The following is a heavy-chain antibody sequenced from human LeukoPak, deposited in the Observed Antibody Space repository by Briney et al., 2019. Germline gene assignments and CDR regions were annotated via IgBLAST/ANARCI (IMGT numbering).Heavy chain of an antibody. CDR2: ISAYNGNT. V-gene: IGHV1-18*01. Sequence: GASVKVSCKASGYTFTSYGISWVRQAPGQGLEWMGWISAYNGNTNYAQKLQGRVTMTTDTSTSTAYMELRSLRSDDTAVYYCARDRGGLAVAGTDFDYWGQGTLVTVSS. D-gene: IGHD6-19*01. J-gene: IGHJ4*02. CDR1: GYTFTSYG. CDR3: ARDRGGLAVAGTDFDY.